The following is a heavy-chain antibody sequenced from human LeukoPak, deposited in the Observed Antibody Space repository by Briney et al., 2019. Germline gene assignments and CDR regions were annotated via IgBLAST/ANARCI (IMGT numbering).Heavy chain of an antibody. Sequence: PGGSLRLSCAASGFTFSSYRMSWVRQAPGKGLEWVANIKQDGSEKYYVDSVKGRFTIPRDNAKNSLYLRMNSLRAEDTAVYYCARGWSIFDYWGQGTLVTVSS. CDR1: GFTFSSYR. CDR3: ARGWSIFDY. CDR2: IKQDGSEK. J-gene: IGHJ4*02. V-gene: IGHV3-7*01. D-gene: IGHD6-13*01.